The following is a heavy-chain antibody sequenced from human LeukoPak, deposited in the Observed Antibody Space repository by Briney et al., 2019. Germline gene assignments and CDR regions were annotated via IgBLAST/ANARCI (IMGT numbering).Heavy chain of an antibody. CDR2: ISYDGSNK. Sequence: GGSLRLSCAASGFTFSSYAMHWVRQAPGKGLEWVAVISYDGSNKYYADSVKGRFTISRDNSKNTLYLQMNSLRAEDTAVYYCARSSKSGSYYYYYYMDVWGKGTTVTVSS. J-gene: IGHJ6*03. V-gene: IGHV3-30-3*01. D-gene: IGHD1-26*01. CDR1: GFTFSSYA. CDR3: ARSSKSGSYYYYYYMDV.